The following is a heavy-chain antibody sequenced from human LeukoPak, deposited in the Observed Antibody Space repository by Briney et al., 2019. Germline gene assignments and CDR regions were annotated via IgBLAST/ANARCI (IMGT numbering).Heavy chain of an antibody. J-gene: IGHJ4*02. CDR1: GFTFSSYA. CDR2: ISYDGSNK. CDR3: ARDFGSSGYSTLDY. Sequence: GGSLRLSCAASGFTFSSYAMHWVRQAPGKGLEWVAVISYDGSNKYYADSVKGRFTISRDNSKNTLYLQMNSLRAEDTAVYCCARDFGSSGYSTLDYWGQGTLVTVSS. V-gene: IGHV3-30*04. D-gene: IGHD3-22*01.